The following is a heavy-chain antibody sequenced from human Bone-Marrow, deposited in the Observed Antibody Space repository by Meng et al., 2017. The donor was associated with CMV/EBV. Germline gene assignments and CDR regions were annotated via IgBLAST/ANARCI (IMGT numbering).Heavy chain of an antibody. J-gene: IGHJ4*02. D-gene: IGHD3-3*01. Sequence: GESLKISCAASGFTFSSYWMSWVRQAPGKGLEWVANIKQDGSEKYYVDSVKGRFTISRDNAKNTLYLQMNSLRAEDTAVYYCARDGEYYDFWSGLPDYWGQGKLVTVSS. V-gene: IGHV3-7*01. CDR2: IKQDGSEK. CDR1: GFTFSSYW. CDR3: ARDGEYYDFWSGLPDY.